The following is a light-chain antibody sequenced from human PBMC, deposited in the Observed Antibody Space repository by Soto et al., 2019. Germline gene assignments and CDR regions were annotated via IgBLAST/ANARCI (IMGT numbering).Light chain of an antibody. V-gene: IGKV3-11*01. CDR2: EAS. J-gene: IGKJ2*01. CDR3: QQRSNLPYT. Sequence: EIVLTQSPATLSLSPGERAILSCRASQSISNYLGWYQQKPGQAPRLLSYEASHRDTGTPARFSDSGSGTDFTLTIRSLEPEDFALYYCQQRSNLPYTFVQGTKLEIK. CDR1: QSISNY.